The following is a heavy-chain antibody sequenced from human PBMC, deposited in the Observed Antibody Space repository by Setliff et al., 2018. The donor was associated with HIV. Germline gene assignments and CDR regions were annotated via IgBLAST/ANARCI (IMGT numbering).Heavy chain of an antibody. D-gene: IGHD5-12*01. V-gene: IGHV1-69*10. CDR3: ARGWMATLNGPIGY. Sequence: SVKVSCKASGYSFARYGLSWVRQAPGQGLEWMGGFTPILGIPTYAQKFQGRVTITADTSTSTAYMELSSLRSEDTAVYYCARGWMATLNGPIGYWGQGTLVTVSS. CDR1: GYSFARYG. CDR2: FTPILGIP. J-gene: IGHJ4*02.